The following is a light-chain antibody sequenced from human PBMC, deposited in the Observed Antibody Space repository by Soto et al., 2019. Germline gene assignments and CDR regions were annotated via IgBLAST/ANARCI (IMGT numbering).Light chain of an antibody. CDR2: RNN. Sequence: QSVLTQPPSRSGTPGQSVTISCSGSSSNIGSNYVYWYQQLPGTAPKLLIYRNNQRPSGVPDRISGSKSGTSASLAISGLRSEDEAEYYCAAWDDSLSGPVFGGGTKLTVL. CDR1: SSNIGSNY. CDR3: AAWDDSLSGPV. V-gene: IGLV1-47*01. J-gene: IGLJ2*01.